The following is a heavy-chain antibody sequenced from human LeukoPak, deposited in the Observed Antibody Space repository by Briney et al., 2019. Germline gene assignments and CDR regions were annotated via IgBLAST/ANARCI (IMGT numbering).Heavy chain of an antibody. CDR3: VRMSYYENSGYSPFDS. CDR1: NDSISSSISF. J-gene: IGHJ4*02. Sequence: PSETLSLTCTVSNDSISSSISFWGWIRQPPGKGLEWIGSIYYSGTAYYSPSLKSRVTISVDMSKSQFSLKLTSVTAADTAIYYCVRMSYYENSGYSPFDSWGQGTLFTVSS. CDR2: IYYSGTA. D-gene: IGHD3-22*01. V-gene: IGHV4-39*01.